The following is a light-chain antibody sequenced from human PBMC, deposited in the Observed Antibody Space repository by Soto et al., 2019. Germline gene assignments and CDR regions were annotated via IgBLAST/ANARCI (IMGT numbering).Light chain of an antibody. CDR3: MQALQTPRT. V-gene: IGKV2-28*01. J-gene: IGKJ1*01. CDR2: LGS. CDR1: QSPLHSNGYNY. Sequence: DLVMTQSPLSLPVTPGEPASISCRSSQSPLHSNGYNYLDWYLQKPGQSPQLLIYLGSNRASGVHDRFSGSRSGTDFTLKITRVEAEDVGVYYGMQALQTPRTFGQGTKVEGK.